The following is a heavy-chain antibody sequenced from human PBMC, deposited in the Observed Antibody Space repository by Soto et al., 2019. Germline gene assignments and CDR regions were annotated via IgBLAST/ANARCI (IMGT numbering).Heavy chain of an antibody. J-gene: IGHJ6*02. CDR2: ISGSGDKT. Sequence: GGSLRLSCAASGFSFSTYPMVWVSQAPGKRLEASSSISGSGDKTYYKDSVRGRFTISRDNSRNTVDLQMNSLRPEDTAVYYCAKILSTVTSYYYGMDAWGQGTTVTVSS. V-gene: IGHV3-23*01. CDR3: AKILSTVTSYYYGMDA. CDR1: GFSFSTYP. D-gene: IGHD4-17*01.